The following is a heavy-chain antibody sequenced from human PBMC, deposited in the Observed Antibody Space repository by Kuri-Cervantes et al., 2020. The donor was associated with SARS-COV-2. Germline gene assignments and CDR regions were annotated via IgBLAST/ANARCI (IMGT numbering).Heavy chain of an antibody. Sequence: ASVKVSCKASGYTFTGYYMHWVRQAPGQGLEWMGWINPNSGGTNYAQKFQGWVTMTRDTFISTVYMELSRLRSDDTAVYYCATGMFRGVIQPYYYGMDVWGQGTTVTVSS. J-gene: IGHJ6*02. V-gene: IGHV1-2*04. D-gene: IGHD3-10*01. CDR3: ATGMFRGVIQPYYYGMDV. CDR2: INPNSGGT. CDR1: GYTFTGYY.